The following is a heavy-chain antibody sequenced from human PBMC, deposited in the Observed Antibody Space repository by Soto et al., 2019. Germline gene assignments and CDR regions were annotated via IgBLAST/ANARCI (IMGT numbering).Heavy chain of an antibody. Sequence: EVQLLESGGGLVQPGGSLRLSCAASGFTFSSYAMSWVRQTPGKGLEWVSVISAGGGSTYYADSVKGRFTISRDNSKNTLYLQMNSLRAEDTAEYYCAKNSGYYCSTSYYDPLDFWGQGTLVTVSS. CDR2: ISAGGGST. V-gene: IGHV3-23*01. CDR3: AKNSGYYCSTSYYDPLDF. J-gene: IGHJ4*02. D-gene: IGHD3-10*01. CDR1: GFTFSSYA.